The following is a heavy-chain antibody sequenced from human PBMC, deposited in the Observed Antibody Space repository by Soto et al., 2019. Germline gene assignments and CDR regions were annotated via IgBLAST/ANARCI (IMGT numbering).Heavy chain of an antibody. CDR3: TTERLAYYFDYYCMDV. J-gene: IGHJ6*04. V-gene: IGHV3-15*07. Sequence: PGGSLRLSCAASGFTFSNAWMNWVRQAPGKGLEWVGRIKSKTDGGTTDYAEPVKGRFTISRDDSKNTLYLQMNSLKTEDTAVIYCTTERLAYYFDYYCMDVWVKGTTVTVSS. CDR1: GFTFSNAW. CDR2: IKSKTDGGTT. D-gene: IGHD3-16*01.